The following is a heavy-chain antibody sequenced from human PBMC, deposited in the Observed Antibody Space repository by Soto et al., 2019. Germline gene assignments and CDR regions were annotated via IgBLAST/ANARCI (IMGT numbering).Heavy chain of an antibody. Sequence: EVQLVESGGGLVKPGGSLRLSCAASGFTFSSYSMNWVRQAPGKGLEWVSSISSSSDYIFYAASVKGLFTISRDNAKNSLYLQLNRLRGESPAVYYCARSVPAAAFDLWCQGTMVIVSS. CDR2: ISSSSDYI. CDR1: GFTFSSYS. J-gene: IGHJ3*01. CDR3: ARSVPAAAFDL. V-gene: IGHV3-21*01. D-gene: IGHD2-2*01.